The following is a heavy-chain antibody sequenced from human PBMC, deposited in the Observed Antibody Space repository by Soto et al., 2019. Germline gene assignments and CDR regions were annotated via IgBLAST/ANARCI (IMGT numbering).Heavy chain of an antibody. D-gene: IGHD2-15*01. J-gene: IGHJ6*02. CDR3: ARHPGGRGYYYGRDV. CDR1: GGTFSSYA. V-gene: IGHV1-69*13. Sequence: ASVTVSCKASGGTFSSYAIIWVRQAPGQGLEWMGGIIPIFGTANYAQKFQGRVTITADESTSTAYMELSSLRSEDTAVYYCARHPGGRGYYYGRDVWGQGTTVTVSS. CDR2: IIPIFGTA.